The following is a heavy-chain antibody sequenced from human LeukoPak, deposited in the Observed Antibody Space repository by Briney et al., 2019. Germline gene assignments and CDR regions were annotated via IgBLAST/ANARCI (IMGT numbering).Heavy chain of an antibody. V-gene: IGHV4-39*01. J-gene: IGHJ3*02. CDR1: GGSISSSSYY. Sequence: SETLSLTCTVSGGSISSSSYYWGWIRQPPGKGLEWIGSIYYSGSTYYNPSLKSRVTISVDTSKNQFSLKLSSVTAADTAVYYCARTKITMVRPFDAFDIWGQGAMVTVSS. D-gene: IGHD3-10*01. CDR2: IYYSGST. CDR3: ARTKITMVRPFDAFDI.